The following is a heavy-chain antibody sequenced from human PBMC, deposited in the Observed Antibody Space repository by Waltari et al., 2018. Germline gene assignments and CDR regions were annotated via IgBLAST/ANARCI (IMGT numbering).Heavy chain of an antibody. CDR1: GFTFSSYR. D-gene: IGHD1-26*01. CDR2: ISSSSYI. Sequence: EVQLVESGGGLVKPGGSLRLSCAASGFTFSSYRMTWVRQAPGKGLEWVSSISSSSYIYYADSGKGRFTISRDNAKNSLYLQMNSLRAGDTAVYYCARERGWELPYFDYWGQGTLVTVSS. J-gene: IGHJ4*02. CDR3: ARERGWELPYFDY. V-gene: IGHV3-21*01.